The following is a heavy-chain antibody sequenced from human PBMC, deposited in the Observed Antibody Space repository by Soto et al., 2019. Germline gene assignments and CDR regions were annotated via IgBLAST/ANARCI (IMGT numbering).Heavy chain of an antibody. CDR3: ARDDRTGYCSGGSCSNWGA. V-gene: IGHV1-18*01. CDR1: GYTFTSYG. D-gene: IGHD2-15*01. J-gene: IGHJ5*02. Sequence: GASVKVSCKASGYTFTSYGISWARQAPGQGLEWMGWISAYNGNTNYAQKLQGRVTMTTDTSTSTAYMELRSLRSDDTAVYYCARDDRTGYCSGGSCSNWGAWGQGTLVTVSS. CDR2: ISAYNGNT.